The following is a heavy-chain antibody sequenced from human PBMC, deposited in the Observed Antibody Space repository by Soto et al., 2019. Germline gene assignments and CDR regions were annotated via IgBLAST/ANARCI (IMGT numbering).Heavy chain of an antibody. Sequence: QLPLQESGPGLVKPSQTLSLTCTVSGGSISSGDYYWSWIRQPPGKGLEWIGYIYYSGSTYYNPSLNTRVTIAVNTSMNECALKLSSVPAEDTAVYYWARSIEAADPEWCDPWGQGTLVTVSS. CDR1: GGSISSGDYY. J-gene: IGHJ5*02. CDR3: ARSIEAADPEWCDP. V-gene: IGHV4-30-4*01. CDR2: IYYSGST. D-gene: IGHD6-13*01.